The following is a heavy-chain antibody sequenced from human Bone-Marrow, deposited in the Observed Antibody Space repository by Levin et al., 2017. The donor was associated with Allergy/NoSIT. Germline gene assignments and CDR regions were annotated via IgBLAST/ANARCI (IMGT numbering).Heavy chain of an antibody. CDR3: ARDLYSSTETYYYYYYGMDL. CDR2: ISSSSNYI. J-gene: IGHJ6*02. CDR1: GFAFNIYN. Sequence: GGSLRLSCAASGFAFNIYNMNWVRQAPGKGLEWVASISSSSNYIYYADSLKGRFTISRDNARNSLYLQLNSLRAEDTAMYFCARDLYSSTETYYYYYYGMDLWGQGTTVTVSS. D-gene: IGHD4-11*01. V-gene: IGHV3-21*01.